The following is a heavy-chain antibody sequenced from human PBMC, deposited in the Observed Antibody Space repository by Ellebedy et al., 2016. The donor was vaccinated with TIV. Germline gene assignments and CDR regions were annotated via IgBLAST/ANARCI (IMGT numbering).Heavy chain of an antibody. Sequence: ESLKISCTVSGDLVSSDNYHCSWIRQPPGKGLEWIGYFSYSGNTNYNPSLKSRLTISVDTSKNQFTLNLNSVTAADTAVYYCLTYKVGGGGTSYWGQGALVTVSS. CDR1: GDLVSSDNYH. D-gene: IGHD2-15*01. V-gene: IGHV4-61*01. J-gene: IGHJ4*02. CDR3: LTYKVGGGGTSY. CDR2: FSYSGNT.